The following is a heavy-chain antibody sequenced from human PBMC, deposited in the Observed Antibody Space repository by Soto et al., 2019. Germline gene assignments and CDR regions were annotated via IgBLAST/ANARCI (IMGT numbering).Heavy chain of an antibody. CDR1: EVTFSSYA. D-gene: IGHD6-13*01. V-gene: IGHV3-33*01. Sequence: SLMLSCAASEVTFSSYAMHWIRQAPGNGLEWVAVICYDESNKYYSDSVKARFTISRDNCKNTLHLQMNSLSAEDRAVYYCASGAIAAAVNIKTFLGLDTGGQGSLVTV. CDR2: ICYDESNK. CDR3: ASGAIAAAVNIKTFLGLDT. J-gene: IGHJ5*02.